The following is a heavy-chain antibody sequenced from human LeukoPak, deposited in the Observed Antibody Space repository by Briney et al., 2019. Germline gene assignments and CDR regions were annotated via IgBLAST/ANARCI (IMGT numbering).Heavy chain of an antibody. D-gene: IGHD3-22*01. CDR2: GHQSGST. CDR3: ARGPVRYYYDSSGYYNEYFQH. V-gene: IGHV4-59*12. J-gene: IGHJ1*01. CDR1: GGSISTDY. Sequence: SETLSLTCTVSGGSISTDYWSWIRQPPGKGPEWIAYGHQSGSTNYNPSLKSRVTISVDTSKNQFSLKLSSVTAADTAVYYCARGPVRYYYDSSGYYNEYFQHWGQGTLVTVSS.